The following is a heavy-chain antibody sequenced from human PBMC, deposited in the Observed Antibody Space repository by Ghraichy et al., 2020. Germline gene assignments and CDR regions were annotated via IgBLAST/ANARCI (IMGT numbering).Heavy chain of an antibody. D-gene: IGHD6-13*01. V-gene: IGHV3-30-3*01. CDR1: GFTFITYS. CDR3: ARDIKSSSWSYYYYAMDV. CDR2: ISHDGNFK. J-gene: IGHJ6*02. Sequence: GESLNISCAASGFTFITYSMHWVRQAPGKGLEWVAVISHDGNFKYYADSVKGRFTISRENPKNTLYLQMNSLRAEDTAVYYCARDIKSSSWSYYYYAMDVWGQGTTVTLSS.